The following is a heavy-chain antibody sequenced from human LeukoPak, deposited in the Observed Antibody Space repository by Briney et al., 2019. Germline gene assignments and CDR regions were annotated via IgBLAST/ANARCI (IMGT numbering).Heavy chain of an antibody. V-gene: IGHV4-61*01. CDR3: ASFRGGISDY. J-gene: IGHJ4*02. CDR1: GGSVSSGTYY. Sequence: SETLSLTCTVSGGSVSSGTYYWSWIRQPPGKGLEWIGFIYYSGSTNYNPSLKSRVTISVDTSKNQFSPQLSSVTAADTAVYYCASFRGGISDYWGQGTLVTVSS. CDR2: IYYSGST. D-gene: IGHD3-16*01.